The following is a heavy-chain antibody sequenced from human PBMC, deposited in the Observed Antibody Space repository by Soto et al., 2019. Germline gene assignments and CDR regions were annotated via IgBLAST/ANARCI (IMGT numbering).Heavy chain of an antibody. CDR3: ARLRVGVNWYFAL. J-gene: IGHJ2*01. CDR1: GFTFGDYY. Sequence: QMQLVESGGDLVKPGGSLRLSCDASGFTFGDYYMSWIRQVPGQGLEWLAFISSSGSYTKYSDTMRGRLTVSRDNGQNSLYLQMNSLRVDDTGVYYCARLRVGVNWYFALWGRGTMVPVSA. V-gene: IGHV3-11*06. CDR2: ISSSGSYT. D-gene: IGHD1-26*01.